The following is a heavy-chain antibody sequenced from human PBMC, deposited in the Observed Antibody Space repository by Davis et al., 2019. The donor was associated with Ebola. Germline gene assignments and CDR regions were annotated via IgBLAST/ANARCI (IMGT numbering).Heavy chain of an antibody. J-gene: IGHJ3*02. D-gene: IGHD1-26*01. V-gene: IGHV1-46*01. CDR1: GYTFTSYY. CDR2: INPSGGST. Sequence: ASVKVSCKASGYTFTSYYMHWVRQAPGQGLEWMGIINPSGGSTNYAQKLQGRVTMTTDTSTSTAYMELRSLRSDDTAVYYCARDPRSYRTVAFDIWGQGTMVTVSS. CDR3: ARDPRSYRTVAFDI.